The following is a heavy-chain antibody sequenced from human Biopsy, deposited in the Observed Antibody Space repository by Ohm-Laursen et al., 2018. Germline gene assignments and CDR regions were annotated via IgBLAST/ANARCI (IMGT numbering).Heavy chain of an antibody. V-gene: IGHV4-34*01. Sequence: GTLSLTCAVYGGSFSGYYWSWIRQPPGKGLEWIGEINHSGSTTYNPSLKSRVTISVDTSKNQFSLKLSSVTAADTAVYYCARGRLRAVARFDYWGQGTLVTVSS. D-gene: IGHD6-19*01. CDR1: GGSFSGYY. CDR2: INHSGST. J-gene: IGHJ4*02. CDR3: ARGRLRAVARFDY.